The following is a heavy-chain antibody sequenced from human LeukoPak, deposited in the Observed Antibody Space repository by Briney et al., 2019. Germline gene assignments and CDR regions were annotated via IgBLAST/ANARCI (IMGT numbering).Heavy chain of an antibody. D-gene: IGHD5-18*01. J-gene: IGHJ3*02. CDR1: GGSISSSSYC. Sequence: SETLSLTCTVSGGSISSSSYCWGWIRQPPGKGLEWIGSIYYSGSTYYNPSLKSRVTISVDTSKNQFSLKLSSVTAADTAVYYCARGGDVTAMVIGDAFDIWGQGTMVTVSS. CDR2: IYYSGST. CDR3: ARGGDVTAMVIGDAFDI. V-gene: IGHV4-39*01.